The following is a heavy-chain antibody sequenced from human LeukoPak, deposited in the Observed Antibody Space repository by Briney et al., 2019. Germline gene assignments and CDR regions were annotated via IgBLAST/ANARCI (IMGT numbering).Heavy chain of an antibody. CDR1: GGSISSSSYY. CDR3: ARTHRVPDPFDY. CDR2: INHSGST. J-gene: IGHJ4*02. Sequence: PSETLSLTCTVSGGSISSSSYYWSWIRQPPGKGLEWIGEINHSGSTNYNPSLKSRVTISVDTSKNQFSLKLSSVTAADTAVYYCARTHRVPDPFDYWGQGTLVTVSS. V-gene: IGHV4-39*07.